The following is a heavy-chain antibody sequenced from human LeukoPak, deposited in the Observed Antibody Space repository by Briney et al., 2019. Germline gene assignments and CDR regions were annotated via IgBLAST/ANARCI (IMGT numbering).Heavy chain of an antibody. CDR3: ATAYGYSYGLDY. J-gene: IGHJ4*02. Sequence: GGSLRLSCAASGFTFSSYGMHWVRQATGKGLEWVSAIGTAGDTYYPGSVKGRFTISRENAKNSLYLQMNSLRAGDTVVYYCATAYGYSYGLDYWGQGTLVTVSS. V-gene: IGHV3-13*01. CDR2: IGTAGDT. D-gene: IGHD5-18*01. CDR1: GFTFSSYG.